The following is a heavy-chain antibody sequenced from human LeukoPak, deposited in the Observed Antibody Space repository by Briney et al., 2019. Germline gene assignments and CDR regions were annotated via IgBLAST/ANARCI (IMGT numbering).Heavy chain of an antibody. V-gene: IGHV4-34*01. CDR1: GGSFSGYY. CDR2: INHSGST. Sequence: SETLSLTCAVYGGSFSGYYWSWIRQPPGKGLEWIGEINHSGSTNYNPSLKSRVTISVDTSKNQFSLKLSSVTAADTAVYYCARDVDLNWFDPWGQGTLATVSS. CDR3: ARDVDLNWFDP. D-gene: IGHD3/OR15-3a*01. J-gene: IGHJ5*02.